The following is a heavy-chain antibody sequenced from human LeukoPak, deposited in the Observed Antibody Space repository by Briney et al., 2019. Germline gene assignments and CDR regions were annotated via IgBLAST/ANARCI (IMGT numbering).Heavy chain of an antibody. CDR3: ARRRYSGSSQHFDY. CDR2: ISAYNGNT. D-gene: IGHD1-26*01. J-gene: IGHJ4*02. Sequence: ASVKVSCKASGYTFTSYGISWVRQAPGQGLEWMGWISAYNGNTNYAQKLRGRVTVTTDTSTSTAYMELRSLRSDDTAVYYCARRRYSGSSQHFDYWGQGTLVTVSS. CDR1: GYTFTSYG. V-gene: IGHV1-18*01.